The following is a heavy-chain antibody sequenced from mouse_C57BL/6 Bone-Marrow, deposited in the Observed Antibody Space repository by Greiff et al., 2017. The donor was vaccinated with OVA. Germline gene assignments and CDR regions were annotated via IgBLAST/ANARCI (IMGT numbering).Heavy chain of an antibody. V-gene: IGHV1-7*01. J-gene: IGHJ2*01. CDR2: INPSTGYT. CDR3: ADSSGYDY. D-gene: IGHD3-2*01. CDR1: GYTFTSYW. Sequence: VKLMESGAELAKPGASVKMSCKASGYTFTSYWMHWVKQRPGQGLEWIGYINPSTGYTEYNQKFKDKATLTADKSSSTAYMQLSSLTSEDSAVYYCADSSGYDYWGQGTTLTVSS.